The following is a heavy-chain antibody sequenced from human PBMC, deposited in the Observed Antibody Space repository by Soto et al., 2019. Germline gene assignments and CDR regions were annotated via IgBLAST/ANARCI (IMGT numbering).Heavy chain of an antibody. Sequence: EVQLVESGGGLGQPGGSLRLSCAASGFTVSSNYMSWVRQAPGKGLEWVSVIYSGGSTYYADSVKGRFTISRHNSKNTLYIQMNSLRAEDMAVYYCASDNYYYMDVWGKGTTVTVSS. CDR1: GFTVSSNY. J-gene: IGHJ6*03. V-gene: IGHV3-53*04. CDR3: ASDNYYYMDV. CDR2: IYSGGST.